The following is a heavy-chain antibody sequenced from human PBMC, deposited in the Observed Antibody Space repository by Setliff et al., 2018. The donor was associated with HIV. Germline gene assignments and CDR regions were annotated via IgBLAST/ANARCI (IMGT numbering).Heavy chain of an antibody. CDR2: SDYNGRT. D-gene: IGHD3-22*01. Sequence: SETLSLTCSVSGGYINSGAEYWGWIRHHPGKGLEWIGYSDYNGRTYYNPSLKSRVTISVDTSKNQFSLKLSSVTAADTAVYYCARRDRSGFYYWYFDLWGRGTLVTVSS. CDR3: ARRDRSGFYYWYFDL. V-gene: IGHV4-31*03. CDR1: GGYINSGAEY. J-gene: IGHJ2*01.